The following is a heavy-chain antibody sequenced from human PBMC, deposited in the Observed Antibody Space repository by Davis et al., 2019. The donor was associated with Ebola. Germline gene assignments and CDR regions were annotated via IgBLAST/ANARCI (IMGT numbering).Heavy chain of an antibody. CDR1: GGSFSGYY. CDR2: INHSGST. CDR3: ARKYYDFWSGYV. D-gene: IGHD3-3*01. J-gene: IGHJ6*02. Sequence: MPSETLSLTCAVYGGSFSGYYWSWIRQPPGKGLEWIGEINHSGSTNYNPSLKSRVTISVDTSKTQFALKMSSVTAADTAVYYCARKYYDFWSGYVWGQGTTVTVSS. V-gene: IGHV4-34*01.